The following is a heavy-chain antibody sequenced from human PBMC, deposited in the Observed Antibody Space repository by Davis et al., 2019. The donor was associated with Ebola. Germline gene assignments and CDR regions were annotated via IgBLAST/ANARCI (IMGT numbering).Heavy chain of an antibody. CDR2: IRGSGGHT. V-gene: IGHV3-23*01. Sequence: GESLKISCAASGFSFSSYPMSWVRQAPGKGLEWVSGIRGSGGHTYYADSVKGRFTISRDDSKNTAYLQMNSLKTEDTAVYYCTSSAVAGTYDYWGQGTLVTVSS. J-gene: IGHJ4*02. CDR3: TSSAVAGTYDY. CDR1: GFSFSSYP. D-gene: IGHD6-19*01.